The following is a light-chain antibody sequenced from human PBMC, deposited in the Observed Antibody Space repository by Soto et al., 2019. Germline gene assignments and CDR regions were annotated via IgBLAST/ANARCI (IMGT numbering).Light chain of an antibody. Sequence: QSVLTQSPSVSGAPGQRVTISCTGNSSNIGAGYDVHWYKQLPGTAPKVLIYGNDNRPLGVPDRFSGSKSGTSGSLVISGLQAEDEADYYCQAWDSSTVVFGGGTKLTVL. V-gene: IGLV1-40*01. CDR1: SSNIGAGYD. CDR2: GND. CDR3: QAWDSSTVV. J-gene: IGLJ2*01.